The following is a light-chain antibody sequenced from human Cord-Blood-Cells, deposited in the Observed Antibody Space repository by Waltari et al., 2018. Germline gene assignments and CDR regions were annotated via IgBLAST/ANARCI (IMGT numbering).Light chain of an antibody. J-gene: IGKJ5*01. Sequence: DIQMTQSPSSLSASVVYRVTITCRASQSISIYLNWYQQKPGKAPKLLIYAASSLQSGVPSRFSGSGSGTDFTLTISSLQPEDFATYYCQQSYSTPITFGQGTRLEIK. V-gene: IGKV1-39*01. CDR3: QQSYSTPIT. CDR2: AAS. CDR1: QSISIY.